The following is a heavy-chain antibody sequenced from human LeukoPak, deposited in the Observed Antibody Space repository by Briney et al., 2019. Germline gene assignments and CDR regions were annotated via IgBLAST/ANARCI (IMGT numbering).Heavy chain of an antibody. CDR3: ARATSIRGYSAYYFDY. D-gene: IGHD5-18*01. Sequence: SSETLSLTCTVSGGSISSYYWSWIRQPPGKGLEWIGYIYYSGSTNYNPSLKSRVTISVDTSKNQFSLKLSSVTAADTAVYYCARATSIRGYSAYYFDYWGQGTLVTVSS. CDR2: IYYSGST. V-gene: IGHV4-59*01. CDR1: GGSISSYY. J-gene: IGHJ4*02.